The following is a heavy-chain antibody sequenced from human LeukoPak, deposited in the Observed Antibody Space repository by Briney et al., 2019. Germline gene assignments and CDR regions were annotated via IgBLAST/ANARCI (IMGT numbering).Heavy chain of an antibody. CDR2: IIPIFGTA. Sequence: ALVKVSCKASGYTFTSYAISWVRQAPGQGLEWMGGIIPIFGTANYAQKFQGRVTITTDESTSTACMELSSLRSEDTAVYYCARPKQDDAFDIWGQGTMVTVSS. CDR3: ARPKQDDAFDI. J-gene: IGHJ3*02. CDR1: GYTFTSYA. V-gene: IGHV1-69*05. D-gene: IGHD6-13*01.